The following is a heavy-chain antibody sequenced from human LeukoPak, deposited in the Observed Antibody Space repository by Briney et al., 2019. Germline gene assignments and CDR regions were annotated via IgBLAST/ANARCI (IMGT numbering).Heavy chain of an antibody. CDR3: ARDWGRAYYYGSGSYNWFDP. Sequence: SQTLSLTCTVSGGSISSGGYYWSWLRQPAGKGLEWIGRIYTRGSTNYNPSLKSRVTISVDTSKNQFSLKLSSVTAADTAVYYCARDWGRAYYYGSGSYNWFDPWGQGTLVTVSS. CDR1: GGSISSGGYY. CDR2: IYTRGST. D-gene: IGHD3-10*01. J-gene: IGHJ5*02. V-gene: IGHV4-61*02.